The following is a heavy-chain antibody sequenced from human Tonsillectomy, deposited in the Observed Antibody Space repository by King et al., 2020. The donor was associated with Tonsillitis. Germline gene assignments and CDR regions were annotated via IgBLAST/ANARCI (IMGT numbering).Heavy chain of an antibody. V-gene: IGHV1-2*02. D-gene: IGHD6-13*01. CDR2: MNTNNGGT. J-gene: IGHJ3*02. CDR3: AICQYNSNCVINAFDI. Sequence: VQLVESGAEVKEPGASVKVSCKASGYTFSGHYIHWVRQAPGQGLEWRGWMNTNNGGTNRGWINGDTSQPQKLRGRVTLTRDTSINTAYMELSGLSSDPTTVYYCAICQYNSNCVINAFDIWPQGTMVPVPS. CDR1: GYTFSGHY.